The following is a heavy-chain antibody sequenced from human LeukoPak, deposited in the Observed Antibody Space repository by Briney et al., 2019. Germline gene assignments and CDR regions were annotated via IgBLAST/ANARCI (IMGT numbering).Heavy chain of an antibody. CDR1: GYTFTSYA. J-gene: IGHJ5*02. D-gene: IGHD3-10*01. CDR2: INAGNGNT. V-gene: IGHV1-3*01. Sequence: ASVTVSCKASGYTFTSYAMHWVRQAPGQRLEWMGWINAGNGNTKYSQKFQGRVTITRDTSASTAYMELSSLRSEDTAVYYCARVSMVRGVISWFDPWGQGTLVTVSS. CDR3: ARVSMVRGVISWFDP.